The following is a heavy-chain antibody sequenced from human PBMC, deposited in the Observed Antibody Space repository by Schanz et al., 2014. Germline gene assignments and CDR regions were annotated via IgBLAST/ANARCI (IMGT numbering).Heavy chain of an antibody. J-gene: IGHJ4*02. D-gene: IGHD1-26*01. CDR2: ISPISGGT. Sequence: QVQLVQSGAEVKKPGASVKVSCKASGYTLTNFDINWVRQAPGQGLEWMGWISPISGGTNFAQKFQGRVTMSWDMSITTASMELSSLRSDDTAVYYCAREVEMSRIRNFDYWGQGTLVTVSS. V-gene: IGHV1-2*02. CDR1: GYTLTNFD. CDR3: AREVEMSRIRNFDY.